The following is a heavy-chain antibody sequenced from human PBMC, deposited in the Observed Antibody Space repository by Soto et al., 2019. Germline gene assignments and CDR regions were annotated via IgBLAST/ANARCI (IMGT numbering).Heavy chain of an antibody. Sequence: QVQLVQSGPEVKKPGASVKVSCKASGYTFTGYYMHWVRQAPGQGLEWMGWINPNDGGTTFAQKFQGRVTVTRDTSISSVYMELSRLTSDDTAVYYCARAVGSGSFYGYWGPGTLVTVSS. CDR2: INPNDGGT. CDR1: GYTFTGYY. V-gene: IGHV1-2*02. J-gene: IGHJ4*03. CDR3: ARAVGSGSFYGY. D-gene: IGHD1-26*01.